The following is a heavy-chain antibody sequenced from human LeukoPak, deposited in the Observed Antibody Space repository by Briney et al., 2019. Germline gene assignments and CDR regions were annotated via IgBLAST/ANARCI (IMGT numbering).Heavy chain of an antibody. CDR1: GYSFTTYW. CDR3: ARPTGLRFFDY. V-gene: IGHV5-51*01. J-gene: IGHJ4*02. D-gene: IGHD4-11*01. Sequence: GESLKISFKGSGYSFTTYWIGWVRQMPGKGLEWMGIIYPDDSDTRYSPSFQGQVTISADKSISTAYLQWSSLKASDTAMYYCARPTGLRFFDYWGQGTLVTVSS. CDR2: IYPDDSDT.